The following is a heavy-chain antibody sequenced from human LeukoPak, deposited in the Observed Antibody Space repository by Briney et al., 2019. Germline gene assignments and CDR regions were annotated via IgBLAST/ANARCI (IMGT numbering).Heavy chain of an antibody. V-gene: IGHV3-20*04. CDR1: GFTFDDYG. D-gene: IGHD1-1*01. CDR3: VRCTFVLHKRCSAFDV. J-gene: IGHJ3*01. CDR2: INWNGDST. Sequence: PGGSLRLSCAASGFTFDDYGMSWVRQAPGKGLEWVSGINWNGDSTGYADSVKGRFTISRDNAKNSLFLQMNSLRAEDTAVYYCVRCTFVLHKRCSAFDVWGQGTMVTVSA.